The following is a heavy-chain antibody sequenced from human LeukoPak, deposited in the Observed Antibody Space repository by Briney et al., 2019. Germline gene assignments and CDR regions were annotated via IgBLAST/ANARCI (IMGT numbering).Heavy chain of an antibody. J-gene: IGHJ4*02. D-gene: IGHD3-22*01. Sequence: PSETLSLTCAVYGGSFSGYYWSWIRQPPGKGLEWIGEINHRGSTNYNPSLKSRVTISVDTSKNQFSLKLSSVTAADTAVYYCAVSYYYDSSGYPYYFDYWGQGTLVTVSS. CDR3: AVSYYYDSSGYPYYFDY. CDR2: INHRGST. V-gene: IGHV4-34*01. CDR1: GGSFSGYY.